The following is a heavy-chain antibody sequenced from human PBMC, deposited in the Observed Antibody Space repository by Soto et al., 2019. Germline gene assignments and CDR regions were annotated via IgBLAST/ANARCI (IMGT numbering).Heavy chain of an antibody. CDR3: ASPGYDSSGYYYLLDY. J-gene: IGHJ4*02. D-gene: IGHD3-22*01. CDR2: ISYDGSNK. V-gene: IGHV3-30-3*01. Sequence: PGGSLRLSCAASGFTFSSYAMHWVRQAPGKGLEWVAVISYDGSNKYYADSVKGRFTISRDNSKNTLYLQMNSLRAEDTAVYYCASPGYDSSGYYYLLDYWGQGTLVTVSS. CDR1: GFTFSSYA.